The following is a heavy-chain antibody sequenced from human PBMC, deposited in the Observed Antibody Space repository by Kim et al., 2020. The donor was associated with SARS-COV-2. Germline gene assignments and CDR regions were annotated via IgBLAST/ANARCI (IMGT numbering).Heavy chain of an antibody. V-gene: IGHV1-69*01. D-gene: IGHD3-3*01. J-gene: IGHJ6*02. Sequence: AQKCQGRVTITADDSTSTAYMELSSLRSEDTAVYYCARDAIFGVVTPMDVWGQGTTVTVSS. CDR3: ARDAIFGVVTPMDV.